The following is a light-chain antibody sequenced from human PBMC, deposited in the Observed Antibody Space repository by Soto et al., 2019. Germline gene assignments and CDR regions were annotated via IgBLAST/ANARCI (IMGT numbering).Light chain of an antibody. V-gene: IGKV1-33*01. CDR2: EVS. J-gene: IGKJ4*01. CDR1: QVIRNY. Sequence: DIPMTQSPSSLSSSVGDSVTITCQASQVIRNYLNWYHQQSGKAPKLLIYEVSNLETGVPSRFSGSGSGTDFTFTISTLQPDDTGTYYCQQYGNMTPLTFGGGTKVEIK. CDR3: QQYGNMTPLT.